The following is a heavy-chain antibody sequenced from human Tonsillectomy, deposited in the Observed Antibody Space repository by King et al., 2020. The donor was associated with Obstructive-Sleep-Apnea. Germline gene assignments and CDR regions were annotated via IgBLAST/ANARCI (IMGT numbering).Heavy chain of an antibody. CDR3: ATERVGDCTSTNCGGIDH. CDR2: IWFDGGGK. V-gene: IGHV3-33*01. Sequence: VQLVESGGTVVQPGRSLRLSCAASGFAFSRFGMNWVRQVPGKGLEWVAVIWFDGGGKFYADPVKGRFTISRDNSKNTLYLHMNSLRAEETAVYYCATERVGDCTSTNCGGIDHWGQGTLVTVSS. D-gene: IGHD2-2*01. J-gene: IGHJ4*02. CDR1: GFAFSRFG.